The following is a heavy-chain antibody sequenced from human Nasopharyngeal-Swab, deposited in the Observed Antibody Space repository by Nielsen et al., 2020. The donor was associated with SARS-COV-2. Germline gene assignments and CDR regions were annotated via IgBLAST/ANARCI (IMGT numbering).Heavy chain of an antibody. J-gene: IGHJ3*02. CDR2: IDPSDSYT. D-gene: IGHD2-2*01. CDR1: GYSLTSYW. V-gene: IGHV5-10-1*01. CDR3: ARQTDVPGDAFDI. Sequence: GGSLRLSCKGSGYSLTSYWISWVRQMPGKGLEWMGRIDPSDSYTNYSPSFQGHVTISADKSISTAYLQWSSLKASDTAMYYCARQTDVPGDAFDIWGQGTMVTVSS.